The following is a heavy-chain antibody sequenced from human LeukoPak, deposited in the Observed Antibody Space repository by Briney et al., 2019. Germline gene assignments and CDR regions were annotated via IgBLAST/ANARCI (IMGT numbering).Heavy chain of an antibody. Sequence: PAGSLRLSCAASGFTFSDYYMTWIRQAPGKGLEWLSYISGNSRHTDYADSVKGRFIISRDNAKNSLYLQMNGLRVEDTAVYYCARNSYSLAAAGKSDYWGQGTLVTVSS. CDR1: GFTFSDYY. CDR2: ISGNSRHT. D-gene: IGHD6-13*01. CDR3: ARNSYSLAAAGKSDY. J-gene: IGHJ4*02. V-gene: IGHV3-11*06.